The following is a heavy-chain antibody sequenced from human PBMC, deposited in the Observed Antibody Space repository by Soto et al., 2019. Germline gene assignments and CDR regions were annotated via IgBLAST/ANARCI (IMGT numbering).Heavy chain of an antibody. V-gene: IGHV4-39*01. D-gene: IGHD3-22*01. J-gene: IGHJ4*02. CDR1: GGSISSSTYC. CDR2: IYYSGST. Sequence: ETLSLTCTVSGGSISSSTYCWGWIRQAPGKGLEWIGSIYYSGSTYYNPSLKSRVTISVDTSKNQFSLKLSSVTAADTAVYYCARYVYYYDSSGYHYLDYWSQRTLVTVS. CDR3: ARYVYYYDSSGYHYLDY.